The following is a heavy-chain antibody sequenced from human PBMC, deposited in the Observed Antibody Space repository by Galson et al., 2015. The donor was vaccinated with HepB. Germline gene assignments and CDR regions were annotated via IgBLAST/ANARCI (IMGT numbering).Heavy chain of an antibody. J-gene: IGHJ6*02. CDR2: ISAYNGNT. CDR1: GYTFTSYG. D-gene: IGHD3-10*01. V-gene: IGHV1-18*01. Sequence: SVKVSCKASGYTFTSYGISWVRQAPGQGLEWMGWISAYNGNTNYAQKLQGRVTMTTDTSTSTAYMELRSLRSDDTAVYYCARDGDYGLGGYYYYGMDVWGQGTTVTVSS. CDR3: ARDGDYGLGGYYYYGMDV.